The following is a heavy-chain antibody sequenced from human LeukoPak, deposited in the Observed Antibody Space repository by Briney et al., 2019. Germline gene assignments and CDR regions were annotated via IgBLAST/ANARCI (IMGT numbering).Heavy chain of an antibody. Sequence: GSTNYNPSLKSRVTMSVDTSKNQFSLKLSSVTAADTAVYYCARENRYSYGYYYYYGMDVWGQGTTVTVSS. CDR3: ARENRYSYGYYYYYGMDV. D-gene: IGHD5-18*01. J-gene: IGHJ6*02. CDR2: GST. V-gene: IGHV4-4*07.